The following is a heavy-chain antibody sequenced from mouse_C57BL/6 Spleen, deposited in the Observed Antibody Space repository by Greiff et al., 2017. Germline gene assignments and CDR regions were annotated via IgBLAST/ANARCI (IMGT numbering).Heavy chain of an antibody. CDR2: IYPRSGNT. D-gene: IGHD2-3*01. CDR3: ARWVTTDYYAMDY. J-gene: IGHJ4*01. V-gene: IGHV1-81*01. Sequence: QVQLQQSGAELARPGASVKLSCKASGYTFTSYGISWVKQRPGQGLEWIGEIYPRSGNTYYNEKFKGKATLTADKSSSTAYMELRSLTSEDSAVYFCARWVTTDYYAMDYWGQGTSVTVSS. CDR1: GYTFTSYG.